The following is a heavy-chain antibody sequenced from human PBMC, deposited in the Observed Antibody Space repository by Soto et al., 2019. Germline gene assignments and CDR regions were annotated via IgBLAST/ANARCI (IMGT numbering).Heavy chain of an antibody. CDR2: IKQDGSEK. CDR3: ARGPYCSGGSCYSHYYYYMDV. CDR1: GFTFSSYW. Sequence: GGSLRLSCAASGFTFSSYWMSWVRQAPGKGLEWVANIKQDGSEKYYVDSVKGRFTISRDNAKNSLYLQMNSLRAEDTAVYYCARGPYCSGGSCYSHYYYYMDVWGKGTTVTVSS. D-gene: IGHD2-15*01. V-gene: IGHV3-7*01. J-gene: IGHJ6*03.